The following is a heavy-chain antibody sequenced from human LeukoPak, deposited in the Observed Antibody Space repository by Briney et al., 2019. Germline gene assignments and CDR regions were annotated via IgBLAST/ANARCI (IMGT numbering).Heavy chain of an antibody. V-gene: IGHV4-59*12. Sequence: SETLSLTCTVSGGSISSYFWTWLRQPPGKGLEWIGYIYYSGSTYYNPSLKSRVTISVDTSKNQFSLKLSSVTAADTAVFYCARRQWLVSDFDYWGQGTLVTVSS. CDR2: IYYSGST. CDR1: GGSISSYF. D-gene: IGHD6-19*01. J-gene: IGHJ4*02. CDR3: ARRQWLVSDFDY.